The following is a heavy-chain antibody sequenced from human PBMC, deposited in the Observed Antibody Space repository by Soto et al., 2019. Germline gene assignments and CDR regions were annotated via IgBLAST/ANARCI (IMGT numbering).Heavy chain of an antibody. CDR1: GGSISSYY. V-gene: IGHV4-59*01. CDR2: IYYSGST. Sequence: PSETLSLTCTVSGGSISSYYWSWIRQPPGKGLEWIGYIYYSGSTNYNPSLKSRVTISVDTSKNQFSLKLSSVTAADTAVYYCARRLTYYYDSSGYYSTLFDYWGQGTLVTVSS. CDR3: ARRLTYYYDSSGYYSTLFDY. D-gene: IGHD3-22*01. J-gene: IGHJ4*02.